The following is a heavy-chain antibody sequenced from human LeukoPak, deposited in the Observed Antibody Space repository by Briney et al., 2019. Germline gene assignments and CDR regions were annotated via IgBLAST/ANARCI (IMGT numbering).Heavy chain of an antibody. D-gene: IGHD3-22*01. Sequence: SETLSLTCTVSGGSISSGDYYWSWIRQPPGKGLEWIGYIYYSGSTYYNPSLKSQVTISVDTSKNQFSLKLSSVTAADTAVYYCARDRYYYDSSGYYGYYYGMDVWGQGTTVTVSS. CDR2: IYYSGST. V-gene: IGHV4-30-4*01. CDR1: GGSISSGDYY. J-gene: IGHJ6*02. CDR3: ARDRYYYDSSGYYGYYYGMDV.